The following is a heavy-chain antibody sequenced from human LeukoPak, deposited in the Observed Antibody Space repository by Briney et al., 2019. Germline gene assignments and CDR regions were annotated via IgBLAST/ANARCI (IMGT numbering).Heavy chain of an antibody. V-gene: IGHV1-2*02. J-gene: IGHJ4*02. CDR3: ARVKKLMPEFEF. D-gene: IGHD2-2*01. Sequence: EASVKLCCKSSAYTFIDYYIHWVRQAPGPGLGWMGWVNPNNGATKYDQKFQGRVSMTRDTSINTAYMDLTNLSSDDTAIFYCARVKKLMPEFEFWGQGTLVTVSS. CDR2: VNPNNGAT. CDR1: AYTFIDYY.